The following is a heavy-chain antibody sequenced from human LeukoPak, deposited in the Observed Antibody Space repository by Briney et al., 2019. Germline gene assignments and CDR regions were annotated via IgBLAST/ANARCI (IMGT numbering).Heavy chain of an antibody. CDR2: INPSGGST. D-gene: IGHD2-15*01. CDR1: GYTFTSYY. CDR3: AREGGYCSGGSCYSKYYFDY. V-gene: IGHV1-46*01. Sequence: ASVKVSCKASGYTFTSYYMHWVRQAPGQGLEWMGIINPSGGSTSYAQKFQGRVTMTRDTSTSTVYMEVSSLRSEDTAVYYCAREGGYCSGGSCYSKYYFDYWGQGTLVTVSS. J-gene: IGHJ4*02.